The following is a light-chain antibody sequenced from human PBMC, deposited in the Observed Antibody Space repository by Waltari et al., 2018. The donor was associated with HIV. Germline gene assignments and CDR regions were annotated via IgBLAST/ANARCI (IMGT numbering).Light chain of an antibody. CDR1: QSVTTNF. V-gene: IGKV3-20*01. Sequence: NVLTQSPGTLSLSPGDTATLSCRATQSVTTNFLAWYQQKAGQAPRLLIYGGSNRATGISDMFSGSVSGTDFTLTISRLEPEDCAVYYCEQYSSADQTFGQGTKVEI. J-gene: IGKJ1*01. CDR3: EQYSSADQT. CDR2: GGS.